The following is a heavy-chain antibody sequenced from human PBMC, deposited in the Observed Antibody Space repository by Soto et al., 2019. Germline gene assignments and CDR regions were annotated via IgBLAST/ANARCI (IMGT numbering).Heavy chain of an antibody. Sequence: ASVKVSCKASGGTFSSYAISWVRQAPGRGLEWMGGIIPIFGTANYAQKFQGRVTITADESTSTAYMELSSLRSEDTAVYYCARANPVAVAGTIHGMDVWGQGTTVTVSS. CDR3: ARANPVAVAGTIHGMDV. D-gene: IGHD6-19*01. J-gene: IGHJ6*02. V-gene: IGHV1-69*13. CDR2: IIPIFGTA. CDR1: GGTFSSYA.